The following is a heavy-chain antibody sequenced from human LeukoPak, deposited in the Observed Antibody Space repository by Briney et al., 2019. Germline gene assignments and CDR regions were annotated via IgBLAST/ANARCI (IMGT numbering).Heavy chain of an antibody. CDR1: GFTFSSYS. CDR2: ISSGSSTI. Sequence: GGSLRLSCAASGFTFSSYSMNWVRQAPGKGLEWVSYISSGSSTIYYADSVKGRFSISRDNAKNSLYLQMNSLRAEDTAVYYCARDYNWYFDLWGRGPLVTVSS. CDR3: ARDYNWYFDL. J-gene: IGHJ2*01. V-gene: IGHV3-48*01.